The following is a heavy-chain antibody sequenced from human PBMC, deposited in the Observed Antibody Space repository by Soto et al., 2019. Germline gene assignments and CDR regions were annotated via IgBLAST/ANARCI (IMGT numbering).Heavy chain of an antibody. CDR2: IWYDGSNK. J-gene: IGHJ2*01. V-gene: IGHV3-33*01. Sequence: QVQLVESGGGVVQPGRSLRLSCAASGFTFSSYGMHWVRQAPGKGLEWVAVIWYDGSNKYYADSVKGRFTISRDNSKNTLYLQMNSLRAEDTAVYXXXXXXXXXVAGIDWYFDLWGRGTLVTVSS. CDR1: GFTFSSYG. CDR3: XXXXXXXVAGIDWYFDL. D-gene: IGHD6-19*01.